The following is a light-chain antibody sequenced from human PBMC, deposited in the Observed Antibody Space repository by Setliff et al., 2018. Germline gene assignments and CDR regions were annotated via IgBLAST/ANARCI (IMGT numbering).Light chain of an antibody. J-gene: IGLJ1*01. Sequence: QSVLTQPPSVSGAPGQRVTISCTGSSSSIGAGYDVQWYHQLPGTAPKLLIYGSTKRPSGVPDRFSGSKSGPSASLAITGLQAEDEADYYCSSYTSRSQVFGTGTKVTVL. V-gene: IGLV1-40*01. CDR2: GST. CDR1: SSSIGAGYD. CDR3: SSYTSRSQV.